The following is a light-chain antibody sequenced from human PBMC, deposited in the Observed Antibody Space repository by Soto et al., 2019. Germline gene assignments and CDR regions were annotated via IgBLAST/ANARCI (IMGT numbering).Light chain of an antibody. CDR3: QQSYSNPWT. CDR2: AAS. CDR1: QSISNF. Sequence: DIPMTQSPPSLSASVGDRVTITCRASQSISNFLNWYQQKPGKAPKLLIYAASSLQSGVPSRFTGSGSGTEFTLIISSLQPEDFATYYCQQSYSNPWTFGQGTKVEIK. V-gene: IGKV1-39*01. J-gene: IGKJ1*01.